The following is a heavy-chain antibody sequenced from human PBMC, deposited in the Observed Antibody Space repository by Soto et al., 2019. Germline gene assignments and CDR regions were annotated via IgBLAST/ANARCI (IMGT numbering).Heavy chain of an antibody. CDR3: AIEKVGATSIPVFDI. Sequence: PSETLSLTCAVYGGSFSGYYGSWIRQPPGKGLEWIGYIYDSGSTSYNPSLKSRVTMSMDTSKTQFSLNLSSVTAADTAVYYCAIEKVGATSIPVFDIWGQGTMVTVSS. CDR1: GGSFSGYY. CDR2: IYDSGST. D-gene: IGHD1-26*01. V-gene: IGHV4-34*01. J-gene: IGHJ3*02.